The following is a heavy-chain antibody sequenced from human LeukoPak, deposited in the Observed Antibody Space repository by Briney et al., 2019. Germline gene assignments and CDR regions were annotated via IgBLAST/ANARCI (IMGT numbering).Heavy chain of an antibody. CDR1: GFTFSSYE. D-gene: IGHD2-21*02. CDR3: ARETPRTIVVVTVSGNYYYGMDV. CDR2: ITSRGSTI. J-gene: IGHJ6*02. Sequence: GGSLRLSCAASGFTFSSYEINWVRQAPGKGLEWVSFITSRGSTIYYADSVKGRFTMSRDNAKNSLYLQMNSLRAEDTAVYYCARETPRTIVVVTVSGNYYYGMDVWGQGTTVTVSS. V-gene: IGHV3-48*03.